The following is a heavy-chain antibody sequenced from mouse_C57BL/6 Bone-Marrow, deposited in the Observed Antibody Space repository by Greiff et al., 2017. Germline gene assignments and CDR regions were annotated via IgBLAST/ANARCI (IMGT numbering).Heavy chain of an antibody. CDR1: GYTFTDYY. CDR3: ARGRIWNSRYFDV. CDR2: INPNNGGT. V-gene: IGHV1-26*01. J-gene: IGHJ1*03. D-gene: IGHD1-1*02. Sequence: EVMLQQSGPELVKPGASVKISCKASGYTFTDYYMNWVKQSHGKSLEWIGDINPNNGGTSYNQKFKGKATLTVDKSSSTAYMELRSLTSEDSAVYYCARGRIWNSRYFDVWGTGTTVTVSS.